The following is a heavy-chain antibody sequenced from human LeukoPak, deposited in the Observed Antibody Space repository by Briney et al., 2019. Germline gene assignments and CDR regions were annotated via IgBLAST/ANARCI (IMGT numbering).Heavy chain of an antibody. CDR2: LIPIFGTT. Sequence: GASVKVSCKASGDTFSSYAISWVRQAPGHGLEWVGGLIPIFGTTNYAQTFQGRVTITAVKSASTAYMELSSLRSEDTAMYYCARDHGQRGIYYFDYWGQGTLVTVSS. D-gene: IGHD1-26*01. J-gene: IGHJ4*02. CDR3: ARDHGQRGIYYFDY. CDR1: GDTFSSYA. V-gene: IGHV1-69*06.